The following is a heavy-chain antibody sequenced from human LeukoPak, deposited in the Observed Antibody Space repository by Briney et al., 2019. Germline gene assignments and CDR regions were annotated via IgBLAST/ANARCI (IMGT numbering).Heavy chain of an antibody. Sequence: GASVKVSCKASGGTFSSYAISWVRQAPGQGLEWIGRIIPILGIANYAQRFQGRVRITADKSTSTAYMELSSLRSEDTAVYYCARDPNHAGYYYGMDVWGQGTTVTVSS. V-gene: IGHV1-69*04. J-gene: IGHJ6*02. CDR1: GGTFSSYA. D-gene: IGHD1-14*01. CDR2: IIPILGIA. CDR3: ARDPNHAGYYYGMDV.